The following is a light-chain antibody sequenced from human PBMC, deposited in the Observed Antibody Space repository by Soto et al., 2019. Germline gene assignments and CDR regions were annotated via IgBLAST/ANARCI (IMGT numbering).Light chain of an antibody. V-gene: IGLV1-44*01. CDR2: SNN. CDR1: ISNIGSNT. J-gene: IGLJ3*02. CDR3: SAWDDSLNGPV. Sequence: QSVLIQPPSASGTPGQRVTISCSGSISNIGSNTVNWYQQVPGTAPKLLIYSNNQRPSGVPDRLSGSKSGTSASLAISGLQSEDGADYYCSAWDDSLNGPVFGGGTKLTVL.